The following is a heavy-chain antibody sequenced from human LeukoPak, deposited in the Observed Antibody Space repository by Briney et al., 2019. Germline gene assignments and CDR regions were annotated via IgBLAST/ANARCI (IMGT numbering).Heavy chain of an antibody. CDR1: GGSISSGGYS. J-gene: IGHJ6*02. CDR2: IYHSGST. D-gene: IGHD6-19*01. Sequence: SETLSLTCAVSGGSISSGGYSWSWIRQPPGKGLEWIGYIYHSGSTYYNPSLKSRVTISVDRSKNQFSLKLSSVTAADTAVYNCARTYSSGWYDYYGMDVWGQGTTVTVSS. V-gene: IGHV4-30-2*01. CDR3: ARTYSSGWYDYYGMDV.